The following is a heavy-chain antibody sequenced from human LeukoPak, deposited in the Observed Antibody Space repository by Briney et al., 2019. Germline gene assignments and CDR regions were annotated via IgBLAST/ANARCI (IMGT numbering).Heavy chain of an antibody. CDR1: GFIFSDYE. Sequence: PGGSLRLSCAASGFIFSDYEMYWVRQAPGKGLVWVSRILADGTTTMHADSVKGRFTISRDNAKNTLYLQMNSLRAEDTAAYYCARGNYGFDYWGQGTLVIVSS. J-gene: IGHJ4*02. CDR2: ILADGTTT. CDR3: ARGNYGFDY. D-gene: IGHD1-7*01. V-gene: IGHV3-74*03.